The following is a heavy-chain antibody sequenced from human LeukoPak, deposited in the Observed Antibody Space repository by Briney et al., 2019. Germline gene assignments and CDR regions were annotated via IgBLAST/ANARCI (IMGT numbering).Heavy chain of an antibody. D-gene: IGHD3-22*01. V-gene: IGHV3-66*01. CDR3: ARDISSGSYDAFDI. CDR2: IYSGGST. J-gene: IGHJ3*02. Sequence: GGSLRLSCAASGFTVSSNYMSWVRQAPGKGLEWVSIIYSGGSTYYADSVKGRFTISRDNSKNTLYLQMNSLRAEDTAVYYCARDISSGSYDAFDIWGQGTMVTVSS. CDR1: GFTVSSNY.